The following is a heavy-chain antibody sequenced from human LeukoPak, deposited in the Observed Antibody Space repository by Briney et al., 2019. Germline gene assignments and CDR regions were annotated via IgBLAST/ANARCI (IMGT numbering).Heavy chain of an antibody. CDR2: IYYSGST. V-gene: IGHV4-30-4*08. CDR3: ARVIRTSYYDFWSGYYRGNNWFDP. CDR1: GGSISSGDYY. Sequence: SETLSLTCTVSGGSISSGDYYWSWIRQPPGQGLEWIGYIYYSGSTYYNPSLESRVTISVDTSKNQFSLKLSSVTAADTAVYDCARVIRTSYYDFWSGYYRGNNWFDPWGQGTLVTVSS. D-gene: IGHD3-3*01. J-gene: IGHJ5*02.